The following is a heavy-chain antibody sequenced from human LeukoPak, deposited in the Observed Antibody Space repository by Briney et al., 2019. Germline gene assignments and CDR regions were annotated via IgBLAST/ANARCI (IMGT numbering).Heavy chain of an antibody. CDR3: ARVVEGVAGHGYLDY. CDR2: IWYDGSNK. D-gene: IGHD6-19*01. J-gene: IGHJ4*02. V-gene: IGHV3-33*01. Sequence: GGSLRLSCAASGFTFSSYGMHWVRQAPGKGLEWVAVIWYDGSNKYYADSVKGRFTISRDNSKNTLYLQMNSLRAEDTAVYYCARVVEGVAGHGYLDYWGQGTLVTVSS. CDR1: GFTFSSYG.